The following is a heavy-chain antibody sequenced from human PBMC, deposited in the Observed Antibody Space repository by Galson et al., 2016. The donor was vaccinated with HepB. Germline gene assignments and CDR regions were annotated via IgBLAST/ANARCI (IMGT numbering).Heavy chain of an antibody. V-gene: IGHV3-33*03. J-gene: IGHJ6*02. CDR1: GFSFSTYG. CDR3: ARQDSYYYYAMDV. CDR2: IWYDGNIK. Sequence: SLRLSCAASGFSFSTYGMHWVRQAPGKGPEWVAVIWYDGNIKEYADSVKGRFTISRDNSKNSLYLQMNSLRTEDTAFYYCARQDSYYYYAMDVWGLGTTVTVSS.